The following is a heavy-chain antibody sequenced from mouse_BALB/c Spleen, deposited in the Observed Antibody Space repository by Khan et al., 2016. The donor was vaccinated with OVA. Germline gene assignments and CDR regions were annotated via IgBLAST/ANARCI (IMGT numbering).Heavy chain of an antibody. CDR2: ISSGSSTI. CDR1: GFTFSSFG. J-gene: IGHJ1*01. D-gene: IGHD2-1*01. V-gene: IGHV5-17*02. CDR3: ARSGGNFHWYFDV. Sequence: EVELVESGGGLVQPGGSRKLSCAASGFTFSSFGIHWVRQAPKKGLEWVAYISSGSSTIYYVDTVKGRFTISRDNPKNTLFLQMTSLRAEETAMYYCARSGGNFHWYFDVWGAGTSVTVSS.